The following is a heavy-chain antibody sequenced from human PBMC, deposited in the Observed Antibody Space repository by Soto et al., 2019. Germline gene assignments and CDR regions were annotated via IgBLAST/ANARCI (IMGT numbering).Heavy chain of an antibody. CDR2: INPMFGTT. CDR1: GGTCSSYT. D-gene: IGHD2-15*01. Sequence: QVQLVQSGAEVKKPGASVKVACKASGGTCSSYTISWVRQAPGQGLEWMGGINPMFGTTKYAQKFQGRVTITADESTSTAYMEMSSLRSEDTAVYYCVRGVVVVTASQLGRFDPWGQGTLVIVSS. CDR3: VRGVVVVTASQLGRFDP. J-gene: IGHJ5*02. V-gene: IGHV1-69*01.